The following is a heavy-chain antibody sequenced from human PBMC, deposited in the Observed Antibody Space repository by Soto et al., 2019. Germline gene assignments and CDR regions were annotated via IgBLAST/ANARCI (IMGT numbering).Heavy chain of an antibody. CDR1: GGSISISYY. CDR2: IHYGGGT. CDR3: ARLDFLDDC. D-gene: IGHD3-3*01. Sequence: QLQLQGSGPGLVKPAETLSLTCTVSGGSISISYYWGWIRQPPGKGLEWIGSIHYGGGTDHNPSLXXRXTXXVDTSKNQFSLKLSSVTRADTAVYYCARLDFLDDCWGQGTLVTVSS. J-gene: IGHJ1*01. V-gene: IGHV4-39*01.